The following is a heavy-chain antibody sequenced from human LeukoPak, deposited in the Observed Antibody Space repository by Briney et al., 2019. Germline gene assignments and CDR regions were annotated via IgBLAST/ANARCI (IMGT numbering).Heavy chain of an antibody. D-gene: IGHD1-26*01. CDR3: SRESGPFSPFGH. Sequence: PSETLSLSCGVSGGSITSTNYCSWVRQPPGRGLEWIGEISLSGYTGFNRSLRSRVTMSLDESKNQLSLNLAAVTAADTAVYYCSRESGPFSPFGHWGQGILVTVTS. CDR2: ISLSGYT. J-gene: IGHJ4*02. CDR1: GGSITSTNY. V-gene: IGHV4/OR15-8*02.